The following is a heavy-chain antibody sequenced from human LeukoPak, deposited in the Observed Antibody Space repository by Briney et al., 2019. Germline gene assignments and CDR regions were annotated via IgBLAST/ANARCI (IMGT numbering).Heavy chain of an antibody. CDR1: GFTFSSYA. J-gene: IGHJ4*02. CDR3: ARDRVYSYGYISYYFDY. D-gene: IGHD5-18*01. Sequence: GRSLRLSCAASGFTFSSYAMHWVRQAPGKGLEWVAVISYDGSNKYYADSVKGRFTISRDNSKNTLYLQMNSLRAEDTAVYYCARDRVYSYGYISYYFDYWGQGTLVTVSS. CDR2: ISYDGSNK. V-gene: IGHV3-30-3*01.